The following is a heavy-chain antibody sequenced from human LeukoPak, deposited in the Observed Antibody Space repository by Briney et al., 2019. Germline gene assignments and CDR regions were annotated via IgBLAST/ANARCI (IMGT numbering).Heavy chain of an antibody. V-gene: IGHV3-53*01. CDR3: ARAWGFASLDH. CDR2: IYGGGST. D-gene: IGHD3-10*01. CDR1: EFTVSNNY. J-gene: IGHJ4*02. Sequence: GGSLRLSCAASEFTVSNNYMSWVRQAPGKGLEWVSVIYGGGSTYYADSVKGRFTISRDNSKNTLFLQMNSLRAEDTAVYYCARAWGFASLDHWGQGTLVTVSS.